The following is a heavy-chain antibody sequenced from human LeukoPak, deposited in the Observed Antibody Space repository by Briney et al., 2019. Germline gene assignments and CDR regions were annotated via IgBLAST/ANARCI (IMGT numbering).Heavy chain of an antibody. J-gene: IGHJ4*02. V-gene: IGHV4-30-2*03. CDR1: GGSISSGGYY. D-gene: IGHD3-3*01. Sequence: PSETLSLTCTVSGGSISSGGYYWSWIRQPPGKGLEWIGYIYHSGSTYYNPSLKSRLTISVDTSKNQFSLKLSSVTAADTAVYYCARHYLGLRFLEWDVDYWGQGTLVTVSS. CDR3: ARHYLGLRFLEWDVDY. CDR2: IYHSGST.